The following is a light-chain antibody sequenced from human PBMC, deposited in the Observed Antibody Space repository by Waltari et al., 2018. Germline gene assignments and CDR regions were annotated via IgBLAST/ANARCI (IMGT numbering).Light chain of an antibody. CDR1: QSVSSD. V-gene: IGKV3-15*01. J-gene: IGKJ1*01. CDR2: GAS. CDR3: QQYNNWPRT. Sequence: VMTQSPATLYVSPGERATLSCRARQSVSSDLAWYQQKPGQAPRPVIYGASTRATGIPARFSGSGSGTEFTLTISSLQSEDFAVYYCQQYNNWPRTFGQGTKVEIK.